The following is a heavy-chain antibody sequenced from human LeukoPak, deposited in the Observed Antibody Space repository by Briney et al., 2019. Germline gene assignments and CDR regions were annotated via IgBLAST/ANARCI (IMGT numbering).Heavy chain of an antibody. J-gene: IGHJ4*02. CDR1: GFTFSSYE. CDR3: AKDRVAGSSWYYFDY. V-gene: IGHV3-48*03. Sequence: PGGSLRLSCAASGFTFSSYEMNWVRQAPGKGLEWVSYISSSGSTIYYADSVKGRFTISRDNAKNSLYLQMNSLRAEDTAVYYCAKDRVAGSSWYYFDYWGQGTLVTVSS. CDR2: ISSSGSTI. D-gene: IGHD6-13*01.